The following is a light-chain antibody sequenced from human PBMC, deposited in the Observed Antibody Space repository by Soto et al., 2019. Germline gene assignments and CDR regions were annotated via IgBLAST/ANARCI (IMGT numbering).Light chain of an antibody. CDR3: SSYTSTNTQV. J-gene: IGLJ1*01. Sequence: QSVLTQPPSASGSPGQSVTISCTGTRNDVGGFKYVSWYQQHPGKAPKLMIYEVSNRPSGVSNRFSGSKSGNTASVTISGLQAEDEADYYCSSYTSTNTQVFGNGTKVTVL. CDR2: EVS. CDR1: RNDVGGFKY. V-gene: IGLV2-14*01.